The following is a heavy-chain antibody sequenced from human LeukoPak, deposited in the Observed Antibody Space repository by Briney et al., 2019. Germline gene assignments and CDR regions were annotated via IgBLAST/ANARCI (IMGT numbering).Heavy chain of an antibody. V-gene: IGHV4-61*02. CDR3: ARLYCSGGSCYSGYFDY. Sequence: SETLSLTCTVSGGSISSGSYYWSWIRQPAGKGLEWIGRIYTSGSTNYNPSLKSRVTISVGTSKNQFSLKLSSVTAADTAVYYCARLYCSGGSCYSGYFDYWGQGTLVTVSS. CDR2: IYTSGST. J-gene: IGHJ4*02. D-gene: IGHD2-15*01. CDR1: GGSISSGSYY.